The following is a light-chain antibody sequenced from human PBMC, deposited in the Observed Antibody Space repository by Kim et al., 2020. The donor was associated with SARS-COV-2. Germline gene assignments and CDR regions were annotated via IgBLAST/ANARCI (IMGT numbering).Light chain of an antibody. CDR1: NIGSKS. CDR2: YDS. V-gene: IGLV3-21*04. CDR3: QVWGSRSDHWV. Sequence: SYELTQPPSVSVAPGKTARITCGGNNIGSKSVHWYQQKPGQAPVLVISYDSDRPSGIPERFSGSNSGNTATLTISRVEAEDEADYYCQVWGSRSDHWVCG. J-gene: IGLJ3*02.